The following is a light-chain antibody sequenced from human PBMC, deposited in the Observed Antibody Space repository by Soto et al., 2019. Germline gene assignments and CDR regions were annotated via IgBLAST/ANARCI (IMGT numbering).Light chain of an antibody. Sequence: EVVLTQSPGTVSLSPGERATLSCRASQSVTTNYLAWYQQKPGQAPRLLIYAASSRATGIPDRFSGSGSGTDFTLSIRRVESEDFAVYYCQHYGSSVPWTFGQGTKVEIK. CDR2: AAS. J-gene: IGKJ1*01. CDR1: QSVTTNY. V-gene: IGKV3-20*01. CDR3: QHYGSSVPWT.